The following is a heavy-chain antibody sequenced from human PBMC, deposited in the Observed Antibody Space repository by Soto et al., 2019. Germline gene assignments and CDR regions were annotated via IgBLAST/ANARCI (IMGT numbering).Heavy chain of an antibody. CDR1: GGTFGSYA. V-gene: IGHV1-69*01. Sequence: QVQLVQSGAEVKKPGSSVKVSCKASGGTFGSYAFSWVRQAPGQGLEWMGGIIPVSGAAHYAQKFQGRVTITADASTSTACMELSSLSSQDTAVYYCATALGCRSTSCTLDYWGQGTRVIVSS. J-gene: IGHJ4*02. CDR3: ATALGCRSTSCTLDY. D-gene: IGHD2-2*01. CDR2: IIPVSGAA.